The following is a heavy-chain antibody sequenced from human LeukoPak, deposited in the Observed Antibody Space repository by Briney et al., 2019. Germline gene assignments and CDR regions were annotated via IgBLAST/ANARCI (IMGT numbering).Heavy chain of an antibody. D-gene: IGHD6-13*01. V-gene: IGHV3-53*01. J-gene: IGHJ4*02. CDR2: LYSDDTT. CDR1: GFIVNSNY. CDR3: AQPLPRSPETAAARAFGN. Sequence: GGSLRLSCAASGFIVNSNYMNWVRQAPGKGLEWVSVLYSDDTTYYADSVKGRFTISRDNSKNTLYLQMNNLRAEDTAVYYCAQPLPRSPETAAARAFGNWGQGSLVTVSS.